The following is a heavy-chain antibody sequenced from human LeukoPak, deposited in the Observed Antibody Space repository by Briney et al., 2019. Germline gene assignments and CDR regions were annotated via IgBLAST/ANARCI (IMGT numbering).Heavy chain of an antibody. V-gene: IGHV1-69*05. J-gene: IGHJ4*02. CDR2: IIPIFGTA. CDR3: ARSSYYDSSGYYSDY. Sequence: GASVKVSCKAPGGTFSSYAISWVRQAPGQGLEWMGRIIPIFGTANYAQKFQGRVTITTDESTSTAYMELSSLRSEDTAVYYCARSSYYDSSGYYSDYWGQGTLVTVSS. CDR1: GGTFSSYA. D-gene: IGHD3-22*01.